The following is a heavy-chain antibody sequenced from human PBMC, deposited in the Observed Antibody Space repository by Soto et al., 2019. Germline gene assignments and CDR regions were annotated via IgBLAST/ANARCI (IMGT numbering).Heavy chain of an antibody. V-gene: IGHV4-31*03. J-gene: IGHJ6*03. CDR2: IYYSGST. CDR1: GGSISSGGYY. D-gene: IGHD1-7*01. CDR3: ARGASITGTNFYYYYYMDG. Sequence: TLSLTCTVSGGSISSGGYYWSWIRQHPGRGLEWIGYIYYSGSTYYNPSLKSRVTISVDTSKNQFSLKLSSVTAADTAVYYCARGASITGTNFYYYYYMDGWGKGTTVTVSS.